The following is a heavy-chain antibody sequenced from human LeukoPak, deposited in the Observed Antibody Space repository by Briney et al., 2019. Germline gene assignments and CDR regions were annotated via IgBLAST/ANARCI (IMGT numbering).Heavy chain of an antibody. V-gene: IGHV3-23*01. J-gene: IGHJ6*02. D-gene: IGHD6-13*01. Sequence: PGGSLRLSCAASGFTFSSYAMSWVRQAPGKGLEWVSAISGSGGSTYYADSVKGRFTISRDNSKNTLYLQMNSLRAEDTAVYYCAKEVAAFAGYYYYGMDVWGQGTTVTVSS. CDR1: GFTFSSYA. CDR2: ISGSGGST. CDR3: AKEVAAFAGYYYYGMDV.